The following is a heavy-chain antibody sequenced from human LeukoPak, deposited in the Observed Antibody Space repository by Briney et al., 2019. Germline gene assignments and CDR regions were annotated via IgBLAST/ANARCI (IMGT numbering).Heavy chain of an antibody. V-gene: IGHV3-23*01. J-gene: IGHJ4*02. Sequence: GGSLTLSCAASGFTFSSYAMSWVRQAPGKGLEWVSAFSGRGGSTNYADSVKGRFTISRDNSKNTLYLQMNSLRAEDTAVYYCAKDANSYSGYDFYFDYWGQGTLVTVSS. CDR2: FSGRGGST. CDR3: AKDANSYSGYDFYFDY. CDR1: GFTFSSYA. D-gene: IGHD5-12*01.